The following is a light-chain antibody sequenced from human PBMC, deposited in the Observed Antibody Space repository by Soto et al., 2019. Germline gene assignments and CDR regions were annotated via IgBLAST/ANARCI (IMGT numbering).Light chain of an antibody. CDR2: EDH. CDR1: RSDVGRYNL. V-gene: IGLV2-23*01. J-gene: IGLJ1*01. CDR3: CSCAGGTTLV. Sequence: QSVLTHPASVAGSPGQAITISCTGTRSDVGRYNLVSWYQQHPGKAPKLIISEDHKKPSWVSDRFSGSKSGNKASLTISGLQAEDGAHYHCCSCAGGTTLVFGTGTKLTVL.